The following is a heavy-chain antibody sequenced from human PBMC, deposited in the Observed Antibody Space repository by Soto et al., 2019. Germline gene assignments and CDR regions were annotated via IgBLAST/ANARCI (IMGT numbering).Heavy chain of an antibody. J-gene: IGHJ3*02. CDR3: TRLNWNYGLDAFDI. CDR1: GFTFSGSA. CDR2: IRSKANSYAT. D-gene: IGHD1-7*01. V-gene: IGHV3-73*01. Sequence: LRLSCAASGFTFSGSAMHWVRQASGKGLEWVGRIRSKANSYATAYAASVKGRFTISRDDSKNTAYLQMNSLKTEDTAVYYCTRLNWNYGLDAFDIWGQGTMVTVSS.